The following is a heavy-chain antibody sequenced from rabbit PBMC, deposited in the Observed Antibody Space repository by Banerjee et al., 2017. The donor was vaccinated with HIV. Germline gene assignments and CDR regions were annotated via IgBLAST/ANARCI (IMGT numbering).Heavy chain of an antibody. CDR3: ARDLAGVIGWNFNL. CDR1: GFDFNNYH. CDR2: IDPVFGNT. D-gene: IGHD4-1*01. Sequence: QLVESGGGLVQPGGSLKLSCKASGFDFNNYHMCWVRQAPGKGLEWIGYIDPVFGNTYYASWVNGRFTISSDDAQNTVDLQLNSLTAADTATYFCARDLAGVIGWNFNLWGPGTLVTVS. J-gene: IGHJ4*01. V-gene: IGHV1S7*01.